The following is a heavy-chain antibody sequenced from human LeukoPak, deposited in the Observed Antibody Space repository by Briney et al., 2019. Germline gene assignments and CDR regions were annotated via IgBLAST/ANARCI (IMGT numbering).Heavy chain of an antibody. CDR1: GYTFTSYG. D-gene: IGHD1-14*01. CDR2: ISAYNDNT. CDR3: ARSGITNRWVPSAAPSDY. J-gene: IGHJ4*02. Sequence: ASVKVSCKASGYTFTSYGISWVRQAPGQGLEWMGWISAYNDNTNYAQKLQGRVTMTTDTSTSTAYMELRSLRSDDTAVYYCARSGITNRWVPSAAPSDYWGQGTLVTVSS. V-gene: IGHV1-18*01.